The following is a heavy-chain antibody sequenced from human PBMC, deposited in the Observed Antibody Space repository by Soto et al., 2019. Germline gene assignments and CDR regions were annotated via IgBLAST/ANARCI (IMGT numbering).Heavy chain of an antibody. D-gene: IGHD3-22*01. Sequence: GGSLRLSCAASGFTFSSYSMNWVRQAPGKGLEWVSYISSSSSTIYYADSVKGRFTISRDNAKNSLYLQMNSLRDEDTAVYYCARAKTYYYDSSGPEYDAFDIWGQGTMVTVSS. CDR3: ARAKTYYYDSSGPEYDAFDI. CDR1: GFTFSSYS. J-gene: IGHJ3*02. V-gene: IGHV3-48*02. CDR2: ISSSSSTI.